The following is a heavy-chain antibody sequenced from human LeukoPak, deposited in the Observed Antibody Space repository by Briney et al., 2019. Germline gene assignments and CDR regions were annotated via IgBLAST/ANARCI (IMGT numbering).Heavy chain of an antibody. Sequence: SETLSLTCTVSSDSFSSVKDYWAWIRQPPGKGLEWIASGDYSGGTYYNPSLESRVAISADMSKNQISLKLSSVTAADTALYYCARERGEEYSSGWYKRNYFDNWGQGTRVTVSS. CDR1: SDSFSSVKDY. CDR3: ARERGEEYSSGWYKRNYFDN. D-gene: IGHD6-19*01. J-gene: IGHJ4*02. CDR2: GDYSGGT. V-gene: IGHV4-39*07.